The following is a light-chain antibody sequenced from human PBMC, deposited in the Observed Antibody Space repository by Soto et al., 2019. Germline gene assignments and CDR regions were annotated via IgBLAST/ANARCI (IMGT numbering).Light chain of an antibody. CDR3: QHRTNWEYT. J-gene: IGKJ2*01. V-gene: IGKV3-11*01. CDR1: QSVSSS. CDR2: GAS. Sequence: EIVLTQSPATLSLSPGERATLSCRASQSVSSSLAWYQQKPGQAPRLLIYGASKRAPGIPVRFSASGSGTDFTLTISSLEPEDFAVYSCQHRTNWEYTFGQGTKLES.